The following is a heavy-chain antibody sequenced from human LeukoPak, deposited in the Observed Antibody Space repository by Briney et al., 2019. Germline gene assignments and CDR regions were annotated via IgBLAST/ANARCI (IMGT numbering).Heavy chain of an antibody. V-gene: IGHV4-30-2*01. J-gene: IGHJ4*02. D-gene: IGHD2-21*02. CDR3: ARFVVVTAYFDY. CDR1: GGSISSGGYS. CDR2: IYHSGST. Sequence: SQTLPHTCAGSGGSISSGGYSWSWIRQPPGKGLEWIGYIYHSGSTYYNPSLKSRVTISVDTSKNQFSLKLSSVTAADTAVYYSARFVVVTAYFDYWGQGTLVTVSS.